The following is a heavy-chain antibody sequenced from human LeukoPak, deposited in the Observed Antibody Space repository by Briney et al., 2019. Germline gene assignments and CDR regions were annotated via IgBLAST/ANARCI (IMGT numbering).Heavy chain of an antibody. CDR1: GGSISSGSYY. Sequence: SQTLSLTSTVSGGSISSGSYYWAWIRQHPGKGLEWIGYIYYSGSTYYYPSLKSRVTVSEDTSKNQFSLKLTSVTAADTAVYYCARRAPSAGYFDLWGRGTLVSVSS. J-gene: IGHJ2*01. CDR2: IYYSGST. V-gene: IGHV4-31*03. CDR3: ARRAPSAGYFDL.